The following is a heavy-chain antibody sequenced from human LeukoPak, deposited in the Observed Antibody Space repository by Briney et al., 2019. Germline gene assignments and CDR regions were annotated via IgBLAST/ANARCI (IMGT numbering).Heavy chain of an antibody. CDR2: INPNSGGT. V-gene: IGHV1-2*02. CDR3: ARGLGIAVAAVDY. D-gene: IGHD6-19*01. CDR1: GYTFTGYY. J-gene: IGHJ4*02. Sequence: ASVKVSCKASGYTFTGYYMHWVRQAPGQGLEWMGWINPNSGGTNYAQKFQGRVTMTRDTSISTAYMELSRLRSDDTTVYYCARGLGIAVAAVDYWGQGTLVTVSS.